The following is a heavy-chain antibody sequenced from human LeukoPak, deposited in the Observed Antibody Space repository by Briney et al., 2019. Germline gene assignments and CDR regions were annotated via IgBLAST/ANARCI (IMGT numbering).Heavy chain of an antibody. J-gene: IGHJ4*02. Sequence: GGSLRLSCVASGITFSSNGMTWVRQAPGKGLEWVSTISGNGGSTDYADSVMGRFTISRDNSKNALYLQMNSLRAEDTAVYYCAKGGVHRELFLLWDWGQGTLVTVSS. D-gene: IGHD3-10*01. CDR1: GITFSSNG. CDR3: AKGGVHRELFLLWD. CDR2: ISGNGGST. V-gene: IGHV3-23*01.